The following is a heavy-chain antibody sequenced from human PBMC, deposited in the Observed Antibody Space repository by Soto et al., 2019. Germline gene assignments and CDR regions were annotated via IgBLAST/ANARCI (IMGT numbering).Heavy chain of an antibody. CDR1: GGSISSGGYY. V-gene: IGHV4-31*03. CDR2: IYYSGST. D-gene: IGHD5-18*01. CDR3: ARGGYSYGYGPFDY. Sequence: SETLPLTCTVSGGSISSGGYYWSWIRQHPGKGLEWIGYIYYSGSTYYNPSLKSRVTISVDTSKNQFSLKLSSVTAADTAVYYCARGGYSYGYGPFDYWGQGTLVTVSS. J-gene: IGHJ4*02.